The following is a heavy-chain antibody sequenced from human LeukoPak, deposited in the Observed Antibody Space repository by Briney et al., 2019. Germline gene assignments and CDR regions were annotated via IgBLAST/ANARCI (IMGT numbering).Heavy chain of an antibody. CDR2: ISSSGSII. CDR3: ARGQYDRSPFLQH. D-gene: IGHD3-22*01. CDR1: GFTFSDYY. V-gene: IGHV3-11*01. Sequence: GGSLRLSFAASGFTFSDYYMSWIRQAPGKGLEWVSYISSSGSIIYYADSVKGRFTISRDNAKNSMYLQMNSLRAEDTAVYYCARGQYDRSPFLQHWGQGTLVTVSS. J-gene: IGHJ1*01.